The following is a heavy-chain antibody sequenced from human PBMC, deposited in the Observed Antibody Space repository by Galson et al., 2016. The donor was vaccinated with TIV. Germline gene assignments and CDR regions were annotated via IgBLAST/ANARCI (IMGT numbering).Heavy chain of an antibody. CDR1: GFTFGSYG. J-gene: IGHJ4*02. Sequence: SLRLSCAASGFTFGSYGMHWVRQAPGKGLEWVSRISAGGGRTNYADSVKGRFTISRDNPKNTLYLQMSSLRADDTAVYFCAKMDSSGFDYVRRFDFWGQGTLATVSS. CDR3: AKMDSSGFDYVRRFDF. D-gene: IGHD3-22*01. V-gene: IGHV3-23*01. CDR2: ISAGGGRT.